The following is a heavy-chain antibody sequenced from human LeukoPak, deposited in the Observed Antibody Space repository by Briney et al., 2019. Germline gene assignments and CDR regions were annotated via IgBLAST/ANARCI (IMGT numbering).Heavy chain of an antibody. CDR1: GFIFSNYW. CDR3: AWDDNYGSDY. J-gene: IGHJ4*02. D-gene: IGHD3-10*01. CDR2: INQDGSEK. Sequence: AGGSLRLSCAASGFIFSNYWMSWVRQAPGKGLEWVANINQDGSEKYYVDSVKGRFTISRDNAKNSLYLQMNTLRADDTAVYYCAWDDNYGSDYWGQGTLVTVSS. V-gene: IGHV3-7*04.